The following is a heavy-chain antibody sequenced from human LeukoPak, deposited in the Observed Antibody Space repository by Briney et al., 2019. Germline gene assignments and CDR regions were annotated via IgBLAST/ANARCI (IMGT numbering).Heavy chain of an antibody. V-gene: IGHV4-59*01. CDR2: IYYSGST. D-gene: IGHD3-10*01. CDR1: GGSISSYY. J-gene: IGHJ4*02. CDR3: AGTSAGDHFDY. Sequence: PSETLSLTCTISGGSISSYYWSWIWQPPGKGLEWIGYIYYSGSTNYNPSLKSRVTISVDTSKNQFSLKLSSVTAADTAVYYCAGTSAGDHFDYWGQGTLVTVSS.